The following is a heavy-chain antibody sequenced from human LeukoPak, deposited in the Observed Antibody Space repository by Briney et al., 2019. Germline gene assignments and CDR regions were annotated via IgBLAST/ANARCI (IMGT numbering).Heavy chain of an antibody. CDR2: IYYSGST. CDR1: GGAISSSSYY. D-gene: IGHD2-2*01. Sequence: PSETLSLTCTVSGGAISSSSYYWSWIRQPPAKGLEWIGYIYYSGSTNYNPSLKSRVTISLDTSKNQFSLKLSSVTAADTAVYYCARGLPCSTTSCYLHWLDPWGQGTLVTVSS. CDR3: ARGLPCSTTSCYLHWLDP. J-gene: IGHJ5*02. V-gene: IGHV4-61*01.